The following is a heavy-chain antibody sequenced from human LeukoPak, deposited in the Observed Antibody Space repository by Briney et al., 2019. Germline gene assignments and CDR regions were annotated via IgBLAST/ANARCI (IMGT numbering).Heavy chain of an antibody. CDR1: GYTLTELS. D-gene: IGHD3-10*01. CDR2: FDPEDGET. Sequence: ASVKVSCKVSGYTLTELSMHWVRQAPGKGLEWMGGFDPEDGETIYAQKFQGRVTMIEDTSTDTAYMELSSLRSEDTAVYYCASREIIKLNAFDIWGQGTMVTVSS. J-gene: IGHJ3*02. V-gene: IGHV1-24*01. CDR3: ASREIIKLNAFDI.